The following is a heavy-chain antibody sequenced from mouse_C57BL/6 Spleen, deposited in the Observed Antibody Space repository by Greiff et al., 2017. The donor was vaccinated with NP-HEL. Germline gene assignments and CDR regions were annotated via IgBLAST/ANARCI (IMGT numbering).Heavy chain of an antibody. Sequence: QVQLQQSGAELVKPGASVKLSCKASGYTFTEYTIHWVKQRPGQGLEWIGWFYPGGGSTKYNEKFKGKATLTADKSSSTVYIKLSRLTSEDSAGYICARHDDYGNYDDYARGYWGQGTSVTVSS. CDR3: ARHDDYGNYDDYARGY. CDR1: GYTFTEYT. V-gene: IGHV1-62-2*01. D-gene: IGHD2-1*01. J-gene: IGHJ4*01. CDR2: FYPGGGST.